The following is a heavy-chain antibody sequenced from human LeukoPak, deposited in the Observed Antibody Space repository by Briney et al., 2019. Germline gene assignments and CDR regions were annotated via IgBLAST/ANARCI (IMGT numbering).Heavy chain of an antibody. CDR3: AKMPEYYPVHFDY. V-gene: IGHV3-30*07. Sequence: GGSLRLSCAASGFTFSSYAMHWVRQAPGKGLEWVAVISYDGSNKYYADSVKGRFTISRDNSKNTLYLQMNSLRAEDTAVYYCAKMPEYYPVHFDYWGQGTLVTVSS. CDR1: GFTFSSYA. J-gene: IGHJ4*02. D-gene: IGHD3-10*01. CDR2: ISYDGSNK.